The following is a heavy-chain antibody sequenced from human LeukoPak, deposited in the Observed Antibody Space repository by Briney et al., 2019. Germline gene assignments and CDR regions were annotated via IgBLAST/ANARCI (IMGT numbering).Heavy chain of an antibody. Sequence: SETLSLTCTVSGGSISGLYWSWIRQPPGKGLEWIGRIYTSGSTNYNPSLKSRVTISVDKSKNQFSLKLSSVTAADTAVYYCARDPGNSYFDYWGQGTLVTVSS. V-gene: IGHV4-4*07. D-gene: IGHD4-23*01. CDR2: IYTSGST. J-gene: IGHJ4*02. CDR3: ARDPGNSYFDY. CDR1: GGSISGLY.